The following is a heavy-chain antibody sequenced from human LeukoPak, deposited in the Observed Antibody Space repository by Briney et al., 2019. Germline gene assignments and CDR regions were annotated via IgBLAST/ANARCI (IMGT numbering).Heavy chain of an antibody. CDR1: GFTFSSYS. Sequence: RPGGSLRLSCAASGFTFSSYSMNWVRQAPGKGLEWVSYISSSSSTIYYADSVKSRFTISRDNAKNSLYLQMNSLRAEDTAVYYCARDSYGHDYWGQGTLVTVSS. D-gene: IGHD5-18*01. CDR3: ARDSYGHDY. J-gene: IGHJ4*02. CDR2: ISSSSSTI. V-gene: IGHV3-48*01.